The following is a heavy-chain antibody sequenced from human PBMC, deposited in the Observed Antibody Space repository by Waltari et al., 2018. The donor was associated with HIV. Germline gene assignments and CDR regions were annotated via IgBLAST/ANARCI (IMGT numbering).Heavy chain of an antibody. J-gene: IGHJ4*02. CDR2: FDPEDGER. V-gene: IGHV1-24*01. CDR3: ATGADTAY. D-gene: IGHD5-18*01. CDR1: GYNITELS. Sequence: QVQLVQSGAEVRKPGASVKVSCKVSGYNITELSMHWVRQARGEGLEWMGGFDPEDGERTYAQKFQGRVTMIEDTSTDTAYMELSSLRSDDTAVYDCATGADTAYWGQGTLVTVSS.